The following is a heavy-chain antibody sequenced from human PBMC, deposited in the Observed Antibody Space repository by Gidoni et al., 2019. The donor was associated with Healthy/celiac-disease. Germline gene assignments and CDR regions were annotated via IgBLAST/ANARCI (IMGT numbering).Heavy chain of an antibody. D-gene: IGHD1-26*01. V-gene: IGHV3-53*04. CDR3: ARGTWELLLDY. CDR1: GFTVSSNY. CDR2: IYSGGST. Sequence: EVQLVESGGGWVQPGGSLRLSCAASGFTVSSNYMSWVRQAPGKGLEWVSVIYSGGSTYYADSVKGRFTISRHNSKNTLYLQMNSLRAEDTSVYYCARGTWELLLDYWGQGTLVTVSS. J-gene: IGHJ4*02.